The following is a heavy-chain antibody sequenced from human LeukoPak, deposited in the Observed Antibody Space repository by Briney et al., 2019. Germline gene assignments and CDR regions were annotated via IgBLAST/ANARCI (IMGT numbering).Heavy chain of an antibody. CDR1: GGTFSSYA. D-gene: IGHD2-2*01. J-gene: IGHJ3*02. V-gene: IGHV1-69*05. Sequence: ASVKVSCKASGGTFSSYAISWVRQAPGQGLEWMGGIIPIFGTANYAQKFTGRVTITTDESTSTAYMELSSLRSEDTAVYYCANPYCSSTSCSSAGFDIWGQGTMVTVSS. CDR3: ANPYCSSTSCSSAGFDI. CDR2: IIPIFGTA.